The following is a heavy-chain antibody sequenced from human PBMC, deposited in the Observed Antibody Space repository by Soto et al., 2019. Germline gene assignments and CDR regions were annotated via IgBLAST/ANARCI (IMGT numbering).Heavy chain of an antibody. CDR1: GYSISSGYY. V-gene: IGHV4-38-2*01. Sequence: PSETLSLTCAVSGYSISSGYYWGWIRQPPGKGLEWIGTIYHSGSTFHNPSLKSRATISVDTSKNQFSLKLRSVTAADTAVYYCAVGYCSSTTCSREYFQHWGQGTLVTVSS. CDR3: AVGYCSSTTCSREYFQH. J-gene: IGHJ1*01. CDR2: IYHSGST. D-gene: IGHD2-2*01.